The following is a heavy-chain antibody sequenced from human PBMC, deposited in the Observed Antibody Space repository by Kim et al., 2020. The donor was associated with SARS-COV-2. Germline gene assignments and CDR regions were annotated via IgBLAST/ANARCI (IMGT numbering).Heavy chain of an antibody. Sequence: TNYNPSLKSRVTRSVDTSRNQFSLKLSSVTAADTAVYYCASGVAAHWCDPWGQGTLVTVSS. V-gene: IGHV4-34*01. D-gene: IGHD6-13*01. CDR3: ASGVAAHWCDP. J-gene: IGHJ5*02. CDR2: T.